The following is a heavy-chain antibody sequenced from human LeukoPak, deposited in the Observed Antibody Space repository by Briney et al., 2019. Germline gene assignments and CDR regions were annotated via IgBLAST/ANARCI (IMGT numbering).Heavy chain of an antibody. Sequence: PGGSLRLSCAASGFTLSSNYMSWVRQAPGKGLEWGSVIYSGGSTYYADSVKGRFTISRDNSKNTLYLQMNSLRAEDTAVYYCASGVVPAAMPGAYWGQGTLVTVSS. J-gene: IGHJ4*02. V-gene: IGHV3-66*01. CDR3: ASGVVPAAMPGAY. D-gene: IGHD2-2*01. CDR1: GFTLSSNY. CDR2: IYSGGST.